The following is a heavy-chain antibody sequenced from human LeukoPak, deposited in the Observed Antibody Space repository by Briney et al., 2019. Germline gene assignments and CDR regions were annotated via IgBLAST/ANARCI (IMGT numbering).Heavy chain of an antibody. CDR1: GGSISSYY. Sequence: PSETLSLTCTVSGGSISSYYWSWIRQPPGKGLEWIGYIYYSGSTYYNPSLKSRVTISVDTSKNQFSLKLSSVTAADTAVYYCARDRYYYDSSGYFAPQAFDIWGQGTMVTVSS. V-gene: IGHV4-59*06. CDR2: IYYSGST. CDR3: ARDRYYYDSSGYFAPQAFDI. J-gene: IGHJ3*02. D-gene: IGHD3-22*01.